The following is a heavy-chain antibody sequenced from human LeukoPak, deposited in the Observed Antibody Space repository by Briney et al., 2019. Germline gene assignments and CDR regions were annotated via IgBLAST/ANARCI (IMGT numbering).Heavy chain of an antibody. Sequence: GGALRLSCAASGFTFSSYSMNWVRQAPGKGVEGVSSISSSSSYIYYADSVKGRFTISRDNAKNSLYLQMNSLRAEDTAVYYCARDISASSGYPDYWGQGTLVTVSS. D-gene: IGHD3-22*01. V-gene: IGHV3-21*01. CDR1: GFTFSSYS. J-gene: IGHJ4*02. CDR3: ARDISASSGYPDY. CDR2: ISSSSSYI.